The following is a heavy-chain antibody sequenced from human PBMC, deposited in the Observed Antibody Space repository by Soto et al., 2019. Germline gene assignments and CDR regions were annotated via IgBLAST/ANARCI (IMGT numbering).Heavy chain of an antibody. CDR1: GFSLTTDRVG. J-gene: IGHJ4*02. CDR2: IYWDDSK. Sequence: QITLKESGPTLVKPTQTLTLTCTFSGFSLTTDRVGVGWIRQPPGEALEWLAVIYWDDSKTYRPSLESRLTITKDTSNNQVALTLTTMDSLDTATYYCAHAYGGSFLYWGQGTLVTVSS. CDR3: AHAYGGSFLY. D-gene: IGHD1-26*01. V-gene: IGHV2-5*02.